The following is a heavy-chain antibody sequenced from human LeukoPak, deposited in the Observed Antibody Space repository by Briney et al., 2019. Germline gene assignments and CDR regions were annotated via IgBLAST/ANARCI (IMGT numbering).Heavy chain of an antibody. CDR2: IYYSGST. CDR3: ARRDGGFGELDY. D-gene: IGHD3-10*01. V-gene: IGHV4-39*01. J-gene: IGHJ4*02. CDR1: GGSISSSSYY. Sequence: SETLSLTCTVSGGSISSSSYYWGWIRQPPGKGLEWIGSIYYSGSTYYNPYLKSRVTISVDTSKNQFSLKLSSVTAADTAVYYCARRDGGFGELDYWGQGTLVTVSS.